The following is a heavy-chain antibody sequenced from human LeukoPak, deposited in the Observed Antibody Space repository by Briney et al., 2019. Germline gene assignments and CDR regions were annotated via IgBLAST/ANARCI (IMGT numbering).Heavy chain of an antibody. Sequence: GGSLRLSCAASGFTFSSYWMSWVRQAPGKGLEGVANIKQDGSEKYYVDSVKGRFTISRDNAKNSLYLQMNSLRAEDTAVYYCARGLGDIVLMVYAYRQWYFDLWGRGTLVTVSS. V-gene: IGHV3-7*01. J-gene: IGHJ2*01. CDR3: ARGLGDIVLMVYAYRQWYFDL. CDR2: IKQDGSEK. CDR1: GFTFSSYW. D-gene: IGHD2-8*01.